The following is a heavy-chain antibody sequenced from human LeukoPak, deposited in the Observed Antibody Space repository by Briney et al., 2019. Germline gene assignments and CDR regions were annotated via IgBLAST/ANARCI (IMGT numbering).Heavy chain of an antibody. CDR3: AREVGYSGYDSDY. CDR1: GFTVSSNY. D-gene: IGHD5-12*01. Sequence: AGGSLRLSCAASGFTVSSNYMSWVRQAPGKGLEWVSSISSSSIYIYYADSVKGRFTISRDNAKNSLYLQLNSLRAEDTAVYYCAREVGYSGYDSDYWGQGTLVTVSS. V-gene: IGHV3-21*01. CDR2: ISSSSIYI. J-gene: IGHJ4*02.